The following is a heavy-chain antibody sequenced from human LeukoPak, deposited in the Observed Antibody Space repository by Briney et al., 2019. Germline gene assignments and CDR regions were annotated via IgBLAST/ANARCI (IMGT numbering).Heavy chain of an antibody. Sequence: EASVKLSCKASGYTFTGYYMHWVRQAPGQGLEWMGRINPNSGGTNYAQKFQGRVTMTRDTSISTAYMELSRLRSDDTAVYYCARGDYDYVWGSYRYFPFDYWGQGTLVTVSS. CDR1: GYTFTGYY. CDR2: INPNSGGT. CDR3: ARGDYDYVWGSYRYFPFDY. V-gene: IGHV1-2*06. J-gene: IGHJ4*02. D-gene: IGHD3-16*02.